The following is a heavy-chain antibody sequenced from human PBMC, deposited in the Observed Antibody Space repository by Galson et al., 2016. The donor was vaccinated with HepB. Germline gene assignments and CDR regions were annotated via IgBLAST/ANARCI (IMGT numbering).Heavy chain of an antibody. D-gene: IGHD3-16*01. V-gene: IGHV4-34*01. CDR2: ITHSGTT. Sequence: CAVEGGTFNGYYWSWIRQRPGKGLEWIGEITHSGTTNYNPSLTSRVTISVEPSKTQFSLRLSSVTAADAAVYYCARGHYRVDTAPIRFWGQGTLVTVAS. CDR3: ARGHYRVDTAPIRF. CDR1: GGTFNGYY. J-gene: IGHJ4*02.